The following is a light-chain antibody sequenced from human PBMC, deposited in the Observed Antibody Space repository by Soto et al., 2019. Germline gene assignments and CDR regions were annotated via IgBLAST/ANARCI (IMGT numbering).Light chain of an antibody. Sequence: SYELTQPPSVSVAPGQTAKIPCAGDNIDTKSMHWYQQRPGQAPVLVVHDDTDRAAGIPARFSGSKSGGTATLIISRVEAGDEADYYCQVWDINTYHVVFGGGTKVTVL. J-gene: IGLJ2*01. CDR3: QVWDINTYHVV. CDR1: NIDTKS. CDR2: DDT. V-gene: IGLV3-21*02.